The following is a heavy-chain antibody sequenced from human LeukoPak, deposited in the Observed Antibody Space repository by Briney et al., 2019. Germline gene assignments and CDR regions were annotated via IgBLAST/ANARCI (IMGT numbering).Heavy chain of an antibody. CDR2: MNPNSGNT. J-gene: IGHJ4*02. Sequence: ASVKVSCKASGYTFTSYDINWVRQATGQGLEWMGWMNPNSGNTGYAQKFRGRVTITRNTSISTAYMELSSLRSEDMAVYYCAREGKCQQLAYWGQGTLVTVSS. V-gene: IGHV1-8*03. CDR3: AREGKCQQLAY. D-gene: IGHD6-13*01. CDR1: GYTFTSYD.